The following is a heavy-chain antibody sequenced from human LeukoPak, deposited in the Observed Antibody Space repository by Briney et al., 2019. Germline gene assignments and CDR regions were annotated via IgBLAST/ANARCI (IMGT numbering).Heavy chain of an antibody. CDR2: IYSGGST. V-gene: IGHV3-66*01. D-gene: IGHD3-10*01. J-gene: IGHJ4*02. CDR3: ARLSRITMVRGGQYYFDY. Sequence: SCKASGGTFSSYAISWVRQAPGKGLEWVSVIYSGGSTYYADSVKGRFTISRDNSKNTLYLQMNSLRAEDTAVYYCARLSRITMVRGGQYYFDYWGQGTLVTVSS. CDR1: GGTFSSYA.